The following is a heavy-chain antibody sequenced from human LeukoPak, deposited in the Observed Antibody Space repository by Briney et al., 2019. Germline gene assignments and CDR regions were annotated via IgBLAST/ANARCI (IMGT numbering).Heavy chain of an antibody. CDR1: GGTFSSYA. J-gene: IGHJ4*02. Sequence: SVKVSCKASGGTFSSYAISWVRQAPGQGLEWMGGIIPIFGTANYAQKFQGRVTITADESTSTAYMELRSMRSDDTAVYYCARDYGDLRIPGDYWGQGTLVTVSS. CDR3: ARDYGDLRIPGDY. V-gene: IGHV1-69*13. CDR2: IIPIFGTA. D-gene: IGHD4-17*01.